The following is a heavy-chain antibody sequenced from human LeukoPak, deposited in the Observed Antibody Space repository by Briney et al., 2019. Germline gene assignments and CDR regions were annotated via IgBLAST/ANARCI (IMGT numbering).Heavy chain of an antibody. CDR1: GGSISSYY. CDR2: IYYSGST. D-gene: IGHD6-19*01. CDR3: ASGGAVAGTALPD. J-gene: IGHJ4*02. V-gene: IGHV4-59*08. Sequence: SETLSLTCTVSGGSISSYYWSWIRQPPGKGLEWIGYIYYSGSTNYNPSLKSRVTISVDTSKNQFSLKLSSVTAADTAVYYCASGGAVAGTALPDWGQGTLVTVSS.